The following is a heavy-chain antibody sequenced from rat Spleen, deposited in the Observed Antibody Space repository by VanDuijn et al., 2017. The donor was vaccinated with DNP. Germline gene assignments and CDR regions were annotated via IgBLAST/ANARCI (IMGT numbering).Heavy chain of an antibody. V-gene: IGHV3-1*01. J-gene: IGHJ2*01. D-gene: IGHD2-1*01. CDR1: GYSITSNY. CDR3: ASLYLGY. CDR2: ISYSGKT. Sequence: EVQLQESGPGLVKPSQSLSLTCSVTGYSITSNYWGWIRKFPGNKMEWIGHISYSGKTTYNPSLKSRISIIRDTSKNQFFLQLNSVSTEDTATYYCASLYLGYWGQGVMVTVSS.